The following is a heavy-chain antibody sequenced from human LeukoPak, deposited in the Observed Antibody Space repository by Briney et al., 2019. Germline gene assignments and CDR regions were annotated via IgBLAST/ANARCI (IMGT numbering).Heavy chain of an antibody. Sequence: GGSLRLSCAASGFTFSSYSMNWVRQAPGKGLEWVSYISSSSSTIYYADSVKGRPTISRDNAKNSLYLQMNSLRAEDTAVYYCARDAQLADYWGQGTLVTVSS. CDR1: GFTFSSYS. CDR2: ISSSSSTI. V-gene: IGHV3-48*01. J-gene: IGHJ4*02. D-gene: IGHD6-6*01. CDR3: ARDAQLADY.